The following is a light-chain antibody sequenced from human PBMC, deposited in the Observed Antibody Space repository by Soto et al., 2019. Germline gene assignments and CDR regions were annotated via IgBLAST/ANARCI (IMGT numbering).Light chain of an antibody. Sequence: DTVLTQSPGTLSLSPGERATLSCRASQTLRGMYLAWDQQKPGQAPRLLIYGASTRATGIPDRFSGSGSGTDCTLTISRLEPEYFAVYYCQQYDTSPRTFGQGTKVEI. CDR2: GAS. V-gene: IGKV3-20*01. CDR3: QQYDTSPRT. CDR1: QTLRGMY. J-gene: IGKJ1*01.